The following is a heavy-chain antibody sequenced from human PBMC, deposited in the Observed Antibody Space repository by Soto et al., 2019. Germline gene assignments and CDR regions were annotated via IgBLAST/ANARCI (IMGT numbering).Heavy chain of an antibody. CDR3: ARGAGYSSSWRYYYYYGMDV. J-gene: IGHJ6*02. CDR1: GYTFTGYY. V-gene: IGHV1-2*04. Sequence: ASVKVSCKASGYTFTGYYMHWVRQAPGQGLEWMGWINPNSGGTNYAQKFQGWVTMTRDTSISTAYMELSRLRSDDTAVHYCARGAGYSSSWRYYYYYGMDVWGQGTTVTVSS. D-gene: IGHD6-13*01. CDR2: INPNSGGT.